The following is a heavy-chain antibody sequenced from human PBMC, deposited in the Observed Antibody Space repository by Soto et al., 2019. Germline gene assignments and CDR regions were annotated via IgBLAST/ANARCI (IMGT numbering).Heavy chain of an antibody. CDR3: ARANQQQLVPDY. CDR1: GFTFSSYA. J-gene: IGHJ4*02. Sequence: QVQLVESGGGVVQPGRSLRLSCAASGFTFSSYAMHWVRRAPGKGLEWVAVISYDGSNKYYADSVKGRFTISRDNSKNTLYLQMNSLRAEDTAVYYCARANQQQLVPDYWGQGTLVTVSS. V-gene: IGHV3-30-3*01. CDR2: ISYDGSNK. D-gene: IGHD6-13*01.